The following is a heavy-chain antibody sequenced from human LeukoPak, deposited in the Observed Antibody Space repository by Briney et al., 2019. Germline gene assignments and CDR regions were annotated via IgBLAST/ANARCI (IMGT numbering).Heavy chain of an antibody. Sequence: GRSLRLSCAASGFTFSSYAMHWVRQAPGKGLEWVAFIRYDGSNKYYADSVKGRFTISRDNSKNTLYLQMNSLRAEDTAVYYCATLDVGATVYWGQGTLVTVSS. CDR3: ATLDVGATVY. CDR2: IRYDGSNK. V-gene: IGHV3-30*04. CDR1: GFTFSSYA. D-gene: IGHD1-26*01. J-gene: IGHJ4*02.